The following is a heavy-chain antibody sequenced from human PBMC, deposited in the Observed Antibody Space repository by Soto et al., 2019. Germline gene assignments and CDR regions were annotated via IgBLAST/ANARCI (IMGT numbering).Heavy chain of an antibody. CDR1: GCTFSSYA. CDR3: ARWGDVADSSGYYLPGYYYGMDG. V-gene: IGHV1-69*13. Sequence: SVKVSCKASGCTFSSYAISWVRQAPGQGLEWMGGIIPIFGTANYAQKFQGRVTITADESTSTAYMELSSLRSEDTAVYYCARWGDVADSSGYYLPGYYYGMDGSGQGTTVTVSS. D-gene: IGHD3-22*01. J-gene: IGHJ6*02. CDR2: IIPIFGTA.